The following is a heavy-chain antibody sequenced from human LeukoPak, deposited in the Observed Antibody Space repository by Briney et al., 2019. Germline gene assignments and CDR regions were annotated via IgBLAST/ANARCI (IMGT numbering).Heavy chain of an antibody. V-gene: IGHV5-51*01. D-gene: IGHD1-20*01. J-gene: IGHJ4*02. Sequence: GESLKISCKASGYSFPSYWIGWVRQMPGKGLEWMGIIYPGDSDTIYSPSFQGQVTISADESISTTYLQWSSLKASDTAMYYCARLGITGTTLYYFDYWGQGTLVTVSS. CDR3: ARLGITGTTLYYFDY. CDR2: IYPGDSDT. CDR1: GYSFPSYW.